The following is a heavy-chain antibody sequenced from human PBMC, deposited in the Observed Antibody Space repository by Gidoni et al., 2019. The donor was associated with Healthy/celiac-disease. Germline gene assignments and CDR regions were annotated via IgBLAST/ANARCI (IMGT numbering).Heavy chain of an antibody. CDR1: GGSISSSSYY. Sequence: QLQLQESGPGLVKPSETLSLTCTVSGGSISSSSYYWGCIRQPHGKGLEWIGGIYYSGSTHYNPSLKSRVTISVDTSKNQFSLKLSSVTAADTAVYYCARHLGEQYSSSWYSPVDTAMVHYGMDVWGQGTTVTVSS. D-gene: IGHD6-13*01. J-gene: IGHJ6*02. V-gene: IGHV4-39*01. CDR2: IYYSGST. CDR3: ARHLGEQYSSSWYSPVDTAMVHYGMDV.